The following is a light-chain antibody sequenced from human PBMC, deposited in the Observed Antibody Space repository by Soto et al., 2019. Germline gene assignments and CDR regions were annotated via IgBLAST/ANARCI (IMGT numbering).Light chain of an antibody. Sequence: QSVLTQPASVSGSPGQSITISCSGTSSDIGAYDHVAWYQQFTGKSPKLIIYAVTERPSGVPDRFSGSKSGNTASLTVSGLRTEDEAQYYCSSNAGNNTYVLGNGTKVT. J-gene: IGLJ1*01. V-gene: IGLV2-8*01. CDR1: SSDIGAYDH. CDR2: AVT. CDR3: SSNAGNNTYV.